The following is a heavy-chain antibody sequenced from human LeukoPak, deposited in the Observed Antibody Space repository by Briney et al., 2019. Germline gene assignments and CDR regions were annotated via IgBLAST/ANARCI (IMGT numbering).Heavy chain of an antibody. J-gene: IGHJ4*02. Sequence: PGGSLRLYCAASGFTFRDYWMTWVRQTSRKGLEWAATIKKDGSEKYYVDSVRVRFAISRDNARDSLYLQMISLRDDDTGMYYCVRGGYSSSWFWIFWGQGTLVTVSS. V-gene: IGHV3-7*03. CDR3: VRGGYSSSWFWIF. CDR2: IKKDGSEK. D-gene: IGHD6-13*01. CDR1: GFTFRDYW.